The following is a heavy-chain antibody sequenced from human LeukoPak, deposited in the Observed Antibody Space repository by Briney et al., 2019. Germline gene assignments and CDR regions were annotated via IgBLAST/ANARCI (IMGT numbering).Heavy chain of an antibody. CDR2: ISYHGRDQ. V-gene: IGHV3-30*04. CDR3: AIQDCSSGSCYNDY. D-gene: IGHD2-2*02. Sequence: GGSLRLSSAASGLTFSTNAMHGVRQAPGKGVERVAVISYHGRDQYYADSVKGRFTISRDNSKSTLSLQMNSLRAEDTALYHCAIQDCSSGSCYNDYWGQGTLVTVSS. J-gene: IGHJ4*02. CDR1: GLTFSTNA.